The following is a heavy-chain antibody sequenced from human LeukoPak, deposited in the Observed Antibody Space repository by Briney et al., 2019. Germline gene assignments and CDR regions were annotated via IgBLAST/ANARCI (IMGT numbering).Heavy chain of an antibody. Sequence: GGSLRLSCAASGFTVSSNYMSWVRQAPGKGLEWVSIIYSDGSTYYADSVKGRFTISRDNSKNTLYLQMNSLRAEDTAVYYYARDTSSWLRADWWGQGTLVTVSS. CDR3: ARDTSSWLRADW. CDR2: IYSDGST. V-gene: IGHV3-53*01. D-gene: IGHD6-13*01. CDR1: GFTVSSNY. J-gene: IGHJ4*02.